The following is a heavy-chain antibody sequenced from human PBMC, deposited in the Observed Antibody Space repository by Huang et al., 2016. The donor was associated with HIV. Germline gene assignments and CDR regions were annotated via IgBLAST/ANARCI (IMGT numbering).Heavy chain of an antibody. D-gene: IGHD1-26*01. CDR2: IFPVDSDT. J-gene: IGHJ3*02. CDR3: ASTASYSGSYRGAFDI. CDR1: GYSFRTYW. Sequence: EVQLVQSGAEVKKPGESLKISCKGSGYSFRTYWIGWVRQMPGKGLEWMGMIFPVDSDTRYSPSFQGQVTISADKSISTAYLQWSSLKASDTAMYYCASTASYSGSYRGAFDIWGQGTMVTVSS. V-gene: IGHV5-51*03.